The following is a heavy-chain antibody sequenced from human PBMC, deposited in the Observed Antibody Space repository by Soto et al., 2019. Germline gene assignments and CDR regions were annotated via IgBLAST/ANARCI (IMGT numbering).Heavy chain of an antibody. Sequence: GGSLRLSCAASGFTFDDYAMHWVRQAPGKGLEWVSGISWNSGSIGYADSVKGRFTISRDNAKNSLYLQMNSLRAEDTALYYCAKDIAAAGDYWGQGTLVTVSS. D-gene: IGHD6-13*01. CDR3: AKDIAAAGDY. V-gene: IGHV3-9*01. J-gene: IGHJ4*02. CDR2: ISWNSGSI. CDR1: GFTFDDYA.